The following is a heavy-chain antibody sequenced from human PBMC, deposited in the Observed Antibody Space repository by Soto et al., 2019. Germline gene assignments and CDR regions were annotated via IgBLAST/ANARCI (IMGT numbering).Heavy chain of an antibody. D-gene: IGHD6-19*01. CDR1: GVAFSFYS. Sequence: EVVLLESGGGLVQPGGSLRLSCEVSGVAFSFYSMSWVRQDPGKGLEWVASISGNGGTTYYAASGKGRFTFSRDNSKNTVYLQMNSLRGEDTAVYYCAKDRGGFTSGWEFFDFWGQGTLVTVSS. CDR2: ISGNGGTT. CDR3: AKDRGGFTSGWEFFDF. V-gene: IGHV3-23*01. J-gene: IGHJ4*02.